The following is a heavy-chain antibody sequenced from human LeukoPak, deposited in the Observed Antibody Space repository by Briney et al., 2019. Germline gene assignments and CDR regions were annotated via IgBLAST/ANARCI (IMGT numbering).Heavy chain of an antibody. CDR3: AKGVPITMIDY. V-gene: IGHV3-30*18. CDR1: GFPFSDYG. D-gene: IGHD3-22*01. CDR2: ISYDGSNK. J-gene: IGHJ4*02. Sequence: PGRSLRLSCAASGFPFSDYGMHWVRQAPGKGLEWVAVISYDGSNKYYADSVKGRFTISRDNSKNTLYLQMNSLRAEDTAVYYCAKGVPITMIDYWGQGTLVTVSS.